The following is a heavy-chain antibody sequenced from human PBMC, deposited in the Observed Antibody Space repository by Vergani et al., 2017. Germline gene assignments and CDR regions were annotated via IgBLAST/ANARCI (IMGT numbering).Heavy chain of an antibody. D-gene: IGHD2-15*01. CDR3: ARDLESWGSGGSCQDY. Sequence: EVQLVESGGGLVKPGGSLRLSCAASGFTFSSYSMNWVRQAPGKGLEWVSSISSSSSYIYYADSVKGRFTISRDNAKNSLYLQMNSLRAEDTAVYYCARDLESWGSGGSCQDYWGQGTLVTVSS. CDR1: GFTFSSYS. J-gene: IGHJ4*02. V-gene: IGHV3-21*01. CDR2: ISSSSSYI.